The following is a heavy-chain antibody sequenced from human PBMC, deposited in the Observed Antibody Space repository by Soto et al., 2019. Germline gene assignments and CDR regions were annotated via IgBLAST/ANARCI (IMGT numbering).Heavy chain of an antibody. CDR3: ARASSSSSRKNWFDP. D-gene: IGHD2-2*01. CDR2: IYYSGST. V-gene: IGHV4-30-4*01. CDR1: GGSISSGDYY. Sequence: PSETLSLTCTVSGGSISSGDYYWSWIRQPPGKGLEWIEYIYYSGSTYYNPSPKSRVTISVDTSKNQFSLKLSSVTAADTAVYYCARASSSSSRKNWFDPWGQGTLVTVSS. J-gene: IGHJ5*02.